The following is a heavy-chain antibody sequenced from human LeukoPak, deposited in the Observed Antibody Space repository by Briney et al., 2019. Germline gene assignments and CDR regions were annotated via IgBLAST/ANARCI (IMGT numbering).Heavy chain of an antibody. V-gene: IGHV3-74*01. CDR3: ARMAEWNNWFDP. CDR2: INSDGSST. D-gene: IGHD3-3*01. CDR1: GFTFSSYW. J-gene: IGHJ5*02. Sequence: GGSLRLSCAASGFTFSSYWMHWVLQAPGKGLVWVSRINSDGSSTSYADSVKGRFTISRDNAKNTLYLQMNSLRAEDTAVYYCARMAEWNNWFDPWGQGTLVTVSS.